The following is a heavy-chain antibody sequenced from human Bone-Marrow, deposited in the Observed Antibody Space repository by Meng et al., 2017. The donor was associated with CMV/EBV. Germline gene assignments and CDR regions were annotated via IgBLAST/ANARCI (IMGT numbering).Heavy chain of an antibody. D-gene: IGHD3-9*01. CDR1: GFTFSSHW. CDR2: INSDGSFA. J-gene: IGHJ6*02. CDR3: ARKLTPYYYGLDV. Sequence: GGSLRLSCAASGFTFSSHWMHWVRQAPGEGLVWVSRINSDGSFATYADSVEGRFTVSRDNAKNTLYLQMSSLRAEDTAVYYCARKLTPYYYGLDVWSQGPTVTVPS. V-gene: IGHV3-74*01.